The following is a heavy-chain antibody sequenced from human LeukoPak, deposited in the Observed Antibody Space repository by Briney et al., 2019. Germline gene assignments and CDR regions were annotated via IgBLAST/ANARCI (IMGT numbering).Heavy chain of an antibody. V-gene: IGHV3-7*03. D-gene: IGHD2-15*01. CDR2: IKQDGSEI. CDR1: GFTLSSYW. Sequence: HTGGSLRLSCAASGFTLSSYWMIWVRQAPGKGLEWVANIKQDGSEISYVDSVKGRFTISRDNAKNSLYLQMNSLRAEGTAVYYCVRGNPFGGYWGQGTLVTVSS. J-gene: IGHJ4*02. CDR3: VRGNPFGGY.